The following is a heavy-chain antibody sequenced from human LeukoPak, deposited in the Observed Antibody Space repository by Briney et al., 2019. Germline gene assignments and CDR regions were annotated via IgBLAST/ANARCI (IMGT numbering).Heavy chain of an antibody. D-gene: IGHD2-15*01. CDR2: IDSKNGET. J-gene: IGHJ4*02. CDR3: AGEAYCSGGRCSVPRVAS. Sequence: ASVKVSCKASGYTFTAYYMHWVRQAPGQGLEWMGWIDSKNGETKYAQKFQSRLTITRDTSIGIAYMELRSLISDETAVYYCAGEAYCSGGRCSVPRVASWGQGTPVTVSS. V-gene: IGHV1-2*02. CDR1: GYTFTAYY.